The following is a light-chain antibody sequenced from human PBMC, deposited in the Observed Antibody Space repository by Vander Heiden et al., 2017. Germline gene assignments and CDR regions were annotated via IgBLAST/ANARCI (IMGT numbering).Light chain of an antibody. CDR2: DVS. Sequence: QSALPQPASVSGSPGPSLPISCTGTSSDGGGYTYVSCDQQHPAKAPKLMIYDVSNRPAGVSNRFSGSKSGNTASLTIAGLQAEDEADYDCSAYTSSSTSFGGGTKLTVL. CDR3: SAYTSSSTS. CDR1: SSDGGGYTY. J-gene: IGLJ2*01. V-gene: IGLV2-14*03.